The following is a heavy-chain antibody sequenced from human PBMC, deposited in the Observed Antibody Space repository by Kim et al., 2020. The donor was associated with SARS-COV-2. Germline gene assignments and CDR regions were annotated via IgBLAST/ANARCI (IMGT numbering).Heavy chain of an antibody. CDR2: ISYDGSNK. J-gene: IGHJ4*02. CDR3: ARDGGRYFDWLLYFDY. CDR1: GFTFSSYA. D-gene: IGHD3-9*01. V-gene: IGHV3-30*04. Sequence: GGSLRLSCAASGFTFSSYAMHWVRQAPGKGLEWVAVISYDGSNKYYADSVKGRFTISRDNSKNTPYLQMNSLRAEDTAVYYCARDGGRYFDWLLYFDYWGQGTLVTVSS.